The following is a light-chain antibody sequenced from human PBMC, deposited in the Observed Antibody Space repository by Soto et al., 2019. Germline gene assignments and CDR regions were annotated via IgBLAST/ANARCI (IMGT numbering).Light chain of an antibody. Sequence: QSALTQPASVSGSPGQSITISCSGTSSDIGSYDHVAWYQQFPGKSPKLIIYAVSDRPSGVSDRFSGSKSGISASLTISGLQTEDEADYYCISYTDGQSYLVGTGTKV. CDR2: AVS. CDR3: ISYTDGQSYL. V-gene: IGLV2-14*03. CDR1: SSDIGSYDH. J-gene: IGLJ1*01.